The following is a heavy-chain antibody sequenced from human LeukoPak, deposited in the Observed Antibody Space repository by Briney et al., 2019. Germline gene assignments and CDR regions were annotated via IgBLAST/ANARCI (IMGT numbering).Heavy chain of an antibody. CDR2: ISGSGGST. CDR3: AKGLVVGSSWSAYDY. J-gene: IGHJ4*02. Sequence: GGSLRLSCAASGFTFSSYAMSWVRQAPGKGLEWVSAISGSGGSTYYADSVKGRFTISRDNSKNTLYLQMNSLRAEDTAVYYCAKGLVVGSSWSAYDYWGQGTLVTVSS. CDR1: GFTFSSYA. V-gene: IGHV3-23*01. D-gene: IGHD6-13*01.